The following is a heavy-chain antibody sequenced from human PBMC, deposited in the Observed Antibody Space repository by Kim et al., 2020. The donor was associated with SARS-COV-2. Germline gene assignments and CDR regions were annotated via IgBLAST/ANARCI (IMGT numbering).Heavy chain of an antibody. J-gene: IGHJ3*02. CDR1: GGSISSYY. Sequence: SETLSLTCTVSGGSISSYYWSWIRQPPGKGLEWIGYIYYSGSTNYNPSLKSRVTISVDTSKNQFSLRLSSVTAADTAVYYCARDHPMVRGVPDGAFDIWGQGTMVTVSS. V-gene: IGHV4-59*01. D-gene: IGHD3-10*01. CDR2: IYYSGST. CDR3: ARDHPMVRGVPDGAFDI.